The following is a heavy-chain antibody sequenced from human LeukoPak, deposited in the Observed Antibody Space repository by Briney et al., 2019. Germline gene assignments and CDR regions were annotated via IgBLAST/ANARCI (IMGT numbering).Heavy chain of an antibody. J-gene: IGHJ4*02. V-gene: IGHV4-59*12. CDR2: IYYSGST. CDR3: ARECDGKLVRGVITY. Sequence: PSETLSLTCTVSGGSISSYYWSWIRQPPGKGLEWIGYIYYSGSTNYNPSLKSRVTISVDTSKNQFSLKLSSVTAADTAVYYCARECDGKLVRGVITYWGQGTLVTVSS. D-gene: IGHD3-10*01. CDR1: GGSISSYY.